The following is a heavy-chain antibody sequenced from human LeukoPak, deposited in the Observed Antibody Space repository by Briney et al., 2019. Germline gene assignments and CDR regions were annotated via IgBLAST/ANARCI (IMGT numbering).Heavy chain of an antibody. J-gene: IGHJ4*02. CDR1: GGSISSYY. CDR3: ARGWYYDSSGYYYDY. D-gene: IGHD3-22*01. V-gene: IGHV4-59*12. Sequence: SETLSLTCTVSGGSISSYYWSWIRQPPGKGLEWIGYIYYSGSTNYNPSLKSRVTISVDTSKNQFSLKLSSVTAADTAVYYCARGWYYDSSGYYYDYWGQGTLVTVSS. CDR2: IYYSGST.